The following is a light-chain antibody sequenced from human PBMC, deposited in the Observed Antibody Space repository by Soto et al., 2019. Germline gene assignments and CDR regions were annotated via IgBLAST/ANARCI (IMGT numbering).Light chain of an antibody. V-gene: IGKV3-20*01. J-gene: IGKJ4*01. Sequence: PGDRATLSCRSSHSAYSSYLSWYQQKPGQAPRLLIYGASNRATGIPDRFSGSGSGTDFTLTISGLEPEDFAVYYCQQYGTSLFTFGGGTKVDIK. CDR3: QQYGTSLFT. CDR1: HSAYSSY. CDR2: GAS.